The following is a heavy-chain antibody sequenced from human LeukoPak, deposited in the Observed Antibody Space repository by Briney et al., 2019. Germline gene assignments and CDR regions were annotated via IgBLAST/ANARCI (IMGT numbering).Heavy chain of an antibody. J-gene: IGHJ4*02. CDR1: GFTFSSYS. CDR3: ASLESLYCSSTSCSPADY. D-gene: IGHD2-2*01. Sequence: GGSVRLSCAASGFTFSSYSMNWVRQAPGKGLEWVSYISSSSSTIYYADSVKGRFTISRDNAKNSLYLQMNSLRAEDTAVYYCASLESLYCSSTSCSPADYWGQGTLVTVSS. CDR2: ISSSSSTI. V-gene: IGHV3-48*01.